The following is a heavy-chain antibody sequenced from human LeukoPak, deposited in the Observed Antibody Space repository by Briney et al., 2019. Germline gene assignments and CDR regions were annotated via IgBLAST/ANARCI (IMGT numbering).Heavy chain of an antibody. Sequence: SETLSLTCAVYGGSFSGYYWSWIRQPPGKGLEWIGEINHSGSTNYNPSLKSRVTISVDTSRNQFSLKLSSVTAADTAVYYCARDAFDIWGQGTMVTVSS. J-gene: IGHJ3*02. CDR3: ARDAFDI. CDR1: GGSFSGYY. CDR2: INHSGST. V-gene: IGHV4-34*01.